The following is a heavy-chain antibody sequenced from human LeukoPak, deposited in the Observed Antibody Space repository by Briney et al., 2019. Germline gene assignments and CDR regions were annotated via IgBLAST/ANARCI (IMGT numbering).Heavy chain of an antibody. CDR2: ISSSSDII. V-gene: IGHV3-48*04. Sequence: GGSLRLSCAASGFTFSSYTLNWVRQAPGKGLEWVSYISSSSDIISYADSVKGRFTISRDNAKNSLYLQMNSLRAEDTAVYYCARDQGENSYYYDSSGYCPDYWGQGTLVTVSS. D-gene: IGHD3-22*01. J-gene: IGHJ4*02. CDR1: GFTFSSYT. CDR3: ARDQGENSYYYDSSGYCPDY.